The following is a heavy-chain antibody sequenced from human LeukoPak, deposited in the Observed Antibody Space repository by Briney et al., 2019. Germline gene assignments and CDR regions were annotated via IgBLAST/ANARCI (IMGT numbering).Heavy chain of an antibody. CDR1: GYTFTSYY. CDR3: ARGRIAVAGRSWFDP. V-gene: IGHV1-46*03. J-gene: IGHJ5*02. D-gene: IGHD6-19*01. Sequence: ASVKISCKASGYTFTSYYMHWVRQAPGQGLEWMGIINPSGGSTSYAQKFQGRVTMTRDTSTSTVYMELSSLRSEDTAVYYCARGRIAVAGRSWFDPWGQGTLVTVSS. CDR2: INPSGGST.